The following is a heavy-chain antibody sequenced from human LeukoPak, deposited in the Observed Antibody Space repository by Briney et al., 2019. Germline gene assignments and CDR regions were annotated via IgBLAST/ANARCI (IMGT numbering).Heavy chain of an antibody. Sequence: GGSLRLSCAASGFTFSSYWMSWVRQAPGKGLEWVANIKQDGSEKYYVDSVKGRFTISRDNAKNSLYLQMNSLRAEDTAVYYCAREKYNGNDTYQYNWFDPWGQGTLVTVSS. D-gene: IGHD1-20*01. CDR3: AREKYNGNDTYQYNWFDP. CDR1: GFTFSSYW. J-gene: IGHJ5*02. V-gene: IGHV3-7*03. CDR2: IKQDGSEK.